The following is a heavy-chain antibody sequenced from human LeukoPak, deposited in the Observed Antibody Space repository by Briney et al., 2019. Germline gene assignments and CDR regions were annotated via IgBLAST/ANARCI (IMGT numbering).Heavy chain of an antibody. D-gene: IGHD6-19*01. CDR2: IRYDGSNK. J-gene: IGHJ5*02. CDR3: AKDPSSGWSSFDP. CDR1: GFTFSSYG. Sequence: GGSLRLSCAASGFTFSSYGMHWVRQAPGKGLEWVAFIRYDGSNKYYADSVKGRFTISRDNSKNTLYLQMNSLRAEDTAVYYCAKDPSSGWSSFDPWGQGTLATVSS. V-gene: IGHV3-30*02.